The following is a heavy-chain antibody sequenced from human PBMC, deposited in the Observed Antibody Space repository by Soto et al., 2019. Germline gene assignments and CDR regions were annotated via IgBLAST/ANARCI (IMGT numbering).Heavy chain of an antibody. Sequence: GASVKVSCKASGGTFSSYAISWVRQAPGQGXEWMGGIIPIFGTANYAQKFQGRVTITADESTSTAYMELSSLRSEDTAVYYCAREIGAPPTYYYYYGMDVWGQGTTVTVSS. J-gene: IGHJ6*02. CDR3: AREIGAPPTYYYYYGMDV. CDR1: GGTFSSYA. CDR2: IIPIFGTA. V-gene: IGHV1-69*13.